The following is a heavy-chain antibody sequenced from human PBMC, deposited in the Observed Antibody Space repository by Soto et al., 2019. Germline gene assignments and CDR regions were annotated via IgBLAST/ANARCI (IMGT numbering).Heavy chain of an antibody. CDR3: ATGGHYYYYYGMDV. CDR1: GGTFSSYA. V-gene: IGHV1-69*13. Sequence: EASVKVSCKASGGTFSSYAISWVRQAPGQGLEWMGGIIPIFGTANYAQKFQGRVTITADESTSTAYMELSSLRSEDTAVYYCATGGHYYYYYGMDVWGQGTTVTVSS. D-gene: IGHD1-26*01. CDR2: IIPIFGTA. J-gene: IGHJ6*02.